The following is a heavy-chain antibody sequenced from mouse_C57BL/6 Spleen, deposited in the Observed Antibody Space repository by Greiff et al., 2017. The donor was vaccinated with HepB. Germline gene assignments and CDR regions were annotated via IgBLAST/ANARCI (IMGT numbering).Heavy chain of an antibody. CDR3: TREGEAYGYGEGYYYAMDY. V-gene: IGHV5-9-1*02. Sequence: EVKLMESGEGLVKPGGSLKLSCAASGFTFSSYAMSWVRQTPEKRLEWVAYISSGGDYIYYADTVKGRFTISRDNARNTLYLQMSSLKSEDTAMYYCTREGEAYGYGEGYYYAMDYWGQGTSVTVSS. CDR2: ISSGGDYI. J-gene: IGHJ4*01. CDR1: GFTFSSYA. D-gene: IGHD2-2*01.